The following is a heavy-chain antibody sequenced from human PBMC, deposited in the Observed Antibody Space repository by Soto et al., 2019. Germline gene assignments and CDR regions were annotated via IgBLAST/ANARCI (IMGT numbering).Heavy chain of an antibody. CDR2: IIPIFGTA. CDR1: GGTFSSYA. V-gene: IGHV1-69*12. D-gene: IGHD1-26*01. J-gene: IGHJ5*02. Sequence: QVQLVQSGAEVKKPGSSVKVSCKASGGTFSSYAISWVRQAPGQGLEWMRGIIPIFGTANYAQKFHGRVTIPADECTSTDSMDLSSLRSVDRAVYYCARAIAGVGMNIWFVHWGQGTLGTVSS. CDR3: ARAIAGVGMNIWFVH.